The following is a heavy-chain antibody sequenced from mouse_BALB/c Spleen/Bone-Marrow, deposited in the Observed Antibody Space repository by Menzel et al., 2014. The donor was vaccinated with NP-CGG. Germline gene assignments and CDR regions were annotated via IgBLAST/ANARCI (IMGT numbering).Heavy chain of an antibody. Sequence: EVKLMESGGGLVQPGGSLKLSCAASGFDFSRYWMSWVRQAPGKGLEWIGEINPDSSTINYTPSLKDKFIISRDNAKNTLYLQMSKVRSEDTALYYCARLGYYGAMDHWGQGTSVTVSS. CDR3: ARLGYYGAMDH. CDR2: INPDSSTI. CDR1: GFDFSRYW. J-gene: IGHJ4*01. V-gene: IGHV4-1*02. D-gene: IGHD1-1*01.